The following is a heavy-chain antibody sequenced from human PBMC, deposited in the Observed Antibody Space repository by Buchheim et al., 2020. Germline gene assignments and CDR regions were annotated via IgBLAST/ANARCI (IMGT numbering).Heavy chain of an antibody. J-gene: IGHJ6*02. CDR1: GFTFSSYG. CDR2: ISYVGSIK. CDR3: PRGGATTVYGMDV. D-gene: IGHD1-26*01. Sequence: QVQLVESGGGVVQPGRSLRLSCAASGFTFSSYGMHWVRQAPGKGLEWVAVISYVGSIKYYADSVKGRFPIPRDNSKTPCFLQMNSLRAEDTAVYYCPRGGATTVYGMDVWGQGTT. V-gene: IGHV3-30*03.